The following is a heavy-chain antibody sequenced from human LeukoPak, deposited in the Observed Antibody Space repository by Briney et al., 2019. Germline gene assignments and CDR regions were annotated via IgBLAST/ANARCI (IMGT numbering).Heavy chain of an antibody. CDR1: GGSFSGYY. D-gene: IGHD6-19*01. Sequence: SETLSLTCAVYGGSFSGYYWSWIRQPPGKGLEWIGEINHSGSTNYNPSLKSRVTISVDTSKNQFSLQLNSVTPEDTAVYYCARAPRPGIAVAGIDYWGQGTLVTVSS. V-gene: IGHV4-34*01. J-gene: IGHJ4*02. CDR2: INHSGST. CDR3: ARAPRPGIAVAGIDY.